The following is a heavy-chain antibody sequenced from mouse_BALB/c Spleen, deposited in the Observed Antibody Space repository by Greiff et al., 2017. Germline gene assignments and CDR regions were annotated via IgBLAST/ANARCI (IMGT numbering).Heavy chain of an antibody. V-gene: IGHV2-9*02. CDR1: GFSLTSYG. CDR3: ARDYDKGFAY. CDR2: IWAGGST. D-gene: IGHD2-12*01. J-gene: IGHJ3*01. Sequence: VQLVESGPGLVAPSQSLSITCTVSGFSLTSYGVHWVRQPPGKGLEWLGVIWAGGSTNYNSALMSRLSISKDNSKSQVFLKMNSLQTDDTAMYYCARDYDKGFAYWGQGTLVTVSA.